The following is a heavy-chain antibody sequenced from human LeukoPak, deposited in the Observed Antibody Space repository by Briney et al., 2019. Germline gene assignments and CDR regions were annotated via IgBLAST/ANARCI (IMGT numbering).Heavy chain of an antibody. Sequence: PSETLSLTCTVSGGSISSYYWSWIRQPPGKGLEWIGYIYYSGSTNYNPSLKSRVTISVDTSKNQFSLKLSSVTAAATALYHCARHGVRRGAASYSDWGQGTLVTVSS. CDR3: ARHGVRRGAASYSD. V-gene: IGHV4-59*01. J-gene: IGHJ4*02. CDR2: IYYSGST. CDR1: GGSISSYY. D-gene: IGHD2-21*01.